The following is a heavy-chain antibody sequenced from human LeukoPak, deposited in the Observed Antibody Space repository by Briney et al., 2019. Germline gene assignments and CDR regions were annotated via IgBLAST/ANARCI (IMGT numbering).Heavy chain of an antibody. J-gene: IGHJ4*02. Sequence: GGSLRLSCAASGFTFSSYSMNWVRQAPGKGLEWVSSISSSSSYIYYADSVKGRFTISRDNAKNSLYLQMNSLRAEDTAVYYCARGTGAVALETVHYWGQGTLVTVSS. CDR3: ARGTGAVALETVHY. D-gene: IGHD6-19*01. CDR2: ISSSSSYI. CDR1: GFTFSSYS. V-gene: IGHV3-21*01.